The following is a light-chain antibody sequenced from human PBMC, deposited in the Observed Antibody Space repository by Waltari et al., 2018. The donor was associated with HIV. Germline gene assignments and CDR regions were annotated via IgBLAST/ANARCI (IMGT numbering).Light chain of an antibody. CDR2: DNN. J-gene: IGLJ2*01. CDR1: SSNIGNNY. CDR3: GTWDSSLSAYVV. V-gene: IGLV1-51*01. Sequence: QSVLTQPPSVSAAPGQKVTISCSGSSSNIGNNYVSWYKQLPGTAPKLLIYDNNKRPSGSPDRFSGAKSGTSATLGITGLQTGDEADYYCGTWDSSLSAYVVFGGGTKLTVL.